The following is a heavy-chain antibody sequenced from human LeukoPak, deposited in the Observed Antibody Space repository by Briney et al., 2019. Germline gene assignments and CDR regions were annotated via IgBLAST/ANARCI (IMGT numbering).Heavy chain of an antibody. D-gene: IGHD6-13*01. J-gene: IGHJ4*02. CDR3: ARVAEAAAFDY. CDR2: IHYDGSNN. CDR1: GFTFSSYA. V-gene: IGHV3-30*02. Sequence: PGGSLRLSCAASGFTFSSYAMHWVRQAPGKGLEWVAFIHYDGSNNYYADSVKGRFTISRDNSKNSLYLQMNSLRADDTAVYYCARVAEAAAFDYWGQGTMVTVSS.